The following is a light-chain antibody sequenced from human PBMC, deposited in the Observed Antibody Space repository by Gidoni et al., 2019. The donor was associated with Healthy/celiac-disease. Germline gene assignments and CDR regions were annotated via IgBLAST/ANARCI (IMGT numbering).Light chain of an antibody. CDR2: ENK. J-gene: IGLJ2*01. V-gene: IGLV1-51*02. CDR1: SSNIGNNS. CDR3: GTWDSSLLGV. Sequence: QSVLTQPPSVSAAPGQKVTISCPGSSSNIGNNSVSWYQQLPGTAPKLLIYENKKRPSGIPDRFSGSKSGTSATLGITGLQTGDEADYYCGTWDSSLLGVFGGGTKLTVL.